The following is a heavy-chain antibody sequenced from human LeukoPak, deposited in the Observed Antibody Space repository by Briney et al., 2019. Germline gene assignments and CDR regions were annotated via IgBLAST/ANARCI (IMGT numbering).Heavy chain of an antibody. J-gene: IGHJ4*02. V-gene: IGHV3-64D*06. CDR1: GFTFTNYP. CDR3: ARGRPHGNDY. D-gene: IGHD4-23*01. Sequence: GGSLRLSRSASGFTFTNYPMHWVRQAPGKGLEFVSSISSNGISTYYADSVKGRFTISRDNSKNTLYLQMSSLRAEDRAVYYYARGRPHGNDYWGQGTLVTVSS. CDR2: ISSNGIST.